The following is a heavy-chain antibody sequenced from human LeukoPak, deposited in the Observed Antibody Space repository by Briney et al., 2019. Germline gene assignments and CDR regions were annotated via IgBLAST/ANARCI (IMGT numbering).Heavy chain of an antibody. J-gene: IGHJ4*02. CDR2: ISGSGGNT. V-gene: IGHV3-23*01. D-gene: IGHD2-15*01. CDR1: GFTFSSYA. Sequence: GGSLRLSCAASGFTFSSYAMSWVRQAPGKGLEWISAISGSGGNTYYADSVKGRLTISRDNSKNTLFLQMNSLRVEDTAVYYCAKEDPIVSVGFDYWGQGTLVTVTS. CDR3: AKEDPIVSVGFDY.